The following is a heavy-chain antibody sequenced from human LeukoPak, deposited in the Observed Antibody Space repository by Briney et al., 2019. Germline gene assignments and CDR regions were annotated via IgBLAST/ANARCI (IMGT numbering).Heavy chain of an antibody. D-gene: IGHD3-22*01. J-gene: IGHJ4*02. CDR1: GGSISSGDYY. CDR2: IYHSGSA. V-gene: IGHV4-30-4*01. CDR3: ARSYYDGSGYLFDY. Sequence: SETLSLTCTVSGGSISSGDYYWSWIRQPPGTGLEWIGYIYHSGSAYYNPSLKSRVTMSVDTSKNQFSLKLSSVTAADTAVYYCARSYYDGSGYLFDYWGQGTLVTVSS.